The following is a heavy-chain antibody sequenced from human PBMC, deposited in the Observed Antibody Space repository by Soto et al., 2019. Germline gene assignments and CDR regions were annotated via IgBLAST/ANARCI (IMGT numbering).Heavy chain of an antibody. CDR2: IISSSSYT. CDR3: AGSRDGYNLPYCYAMAV. CDR1: GFTFSYYY. V-gene: IGHV3-11*06. Sequence: LRLSCAASGFTFSYYYMSWIRQAPGKGLEWVSYIISSSSYTNYADSVKGRFTISRDNAKNSLYLQMNSLRAEDTAVYYCAGSRDGYNLPYCYAMAVWGQGTTVTLSS. J-gene: IGHJ6*01. D-gene: IGHD5-12*01.